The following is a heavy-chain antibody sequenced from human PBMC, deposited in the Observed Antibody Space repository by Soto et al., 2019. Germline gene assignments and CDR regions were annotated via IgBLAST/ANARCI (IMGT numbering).Heavy chain of an antibody. V-gene: IGHV4-61*08. CDR2: VESSGRT. CDR3: ARGAYGAYLDY. D-gene: IGHD3-10*01. Sequence: ETLSLTCTVSGDSMTKNYRSWSMTNYYYWSWIRQTPGKGLEWIGYVESSGRTEYKPSLASRVTLSLDSSQNQFSLTLRSVTTADRALYFCARGAYGAYLDYWGQGIPVTVSS. CDR1: GDSMTKNYRSWSMTNYYY. J-gene: IGHJ4*02.